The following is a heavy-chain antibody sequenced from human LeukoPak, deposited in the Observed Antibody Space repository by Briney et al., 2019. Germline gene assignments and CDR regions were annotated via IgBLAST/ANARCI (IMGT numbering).Heavy chain of an antibody. D-gene: IGHD5-18*01. CDR3: ARDPGYGYSGAFDI. J-gene: IGHJ3*02. CDR2: ISSRSSYI. V-gene: IGHV3-21*01. Sequence: GGSLRLSCAASGFTFSSYSMNWVRQAPGKGLEWVSSISSRSSYIYYADSVKGRFTISRDNAKNSLYLQMNSLRAEDTAVYYCARDPGYGYSGAFDIWGQGTMVTVSS. CDR1: GFTFSSYS.